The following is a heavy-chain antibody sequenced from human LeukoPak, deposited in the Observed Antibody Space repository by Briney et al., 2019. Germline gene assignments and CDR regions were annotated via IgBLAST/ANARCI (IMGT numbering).Heavy chain of an antibody. J-gene: IGHJ4*02. CDR1: GFTFSSYS. V-gene: IGHV3-21*01. CDR2: ISSSSSYI. Sequence: PGGSLRLSCAASGFTFSSYSMNWVRQAPGKGLEWVSSISSSSSYIYYADSVKGRFTISRDNAKNSLYLQMNSLRAEDTAVYYCARGRYTVTTLIDYWGQGTLVTVSS. CDR3: ARGRYTVTTLIDY. D-gene: IGHD4-17*01.